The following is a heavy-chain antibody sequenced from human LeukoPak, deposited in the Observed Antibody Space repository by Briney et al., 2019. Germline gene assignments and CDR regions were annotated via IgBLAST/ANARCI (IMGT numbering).Heavy chain of an antibody. CDR3: ARVLEGSSGQHWYFDL. Sequence: PSETLSLTCAVYGGSFSGYYWSWIRQPPGKGLEWIGEINHSGSTNYNLSLKSRVTISVDTSKNQFSLRLSSVTAADTAVYYCARVLEGSSGQHWYFDLWGRGTLVTVSS. V-gene: IGHV4-34*01. CDR2: INHSGST. CDR1: GGSFSGYY. J-gene: IGHJ2*01. D-gene: IGHD6-19*01.